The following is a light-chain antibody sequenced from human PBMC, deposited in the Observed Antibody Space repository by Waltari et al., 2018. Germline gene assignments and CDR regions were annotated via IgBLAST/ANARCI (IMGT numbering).Light chain of an antibody. CDR1: SRNIGTYNL. J-gene: IGLJ2*01. CDR2: EDI. Sequence: QSALTQPASVSGSPGQSITISCTGTSRNIGTYNLVSWYQQYPGKAPKLMIYEDIKRPSGVSNRFSGSKSGNTASLTISGLQVEDEVDYFCCSHAGTGTFNVIFGGGTKLTVL. V-gene: IGLV2-23*02. CDR3: CSHAGTGTFNVI.